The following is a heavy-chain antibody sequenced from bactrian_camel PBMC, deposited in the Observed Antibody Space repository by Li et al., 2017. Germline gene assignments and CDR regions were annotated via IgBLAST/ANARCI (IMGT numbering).Heavy chain of an antibody. CDR2: INREGDNT. CDR3: AKPGGGTWFWEIHY. CDR1: GFTSGQYA. Sequence: VQLVESGGGLVQPGGSLRLSCAASGFTSGQYAMSWIRQAPGKGLEWVSAINREGDNTYYADSVKGRFTISRDNAKSTLYLQLNSLRTEDTAVYYCAKPGGGTWFWEIHYWGQGTQVTVS. V-gene: IGHV3S31*01. D-gene: IGHD1*01. J-gene: IGHJ4*01.